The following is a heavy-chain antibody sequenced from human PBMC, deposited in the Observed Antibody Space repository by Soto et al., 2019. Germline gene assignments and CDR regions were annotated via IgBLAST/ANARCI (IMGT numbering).Heavy chain of an antibody. D-gene: IGHD2-8*01. V-gene: IGHV4-39*01. CDR3: QRVNVMFAL. Sequence: ASETLSLTCTVSGGSISTYNLFWAWVRQPPGKGLEWIASIHYGGNAYYSPSLSTRVTISRDTSKNRVSLELTSVTAADTAVYYRQRVNVMFALWGKGTLVSVSS. CDR1: GGSISTYNLF. CDR2: IHYGGNA. J-gene: IGHJ4*02.